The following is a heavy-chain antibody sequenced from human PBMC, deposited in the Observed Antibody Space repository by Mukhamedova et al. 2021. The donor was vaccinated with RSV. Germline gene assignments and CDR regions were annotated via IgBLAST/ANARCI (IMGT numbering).Heavy chain of an antibody. CDR3: ARSRRGARDAFDL. J-gene: IGHJ3*01. V-gene: IGHV1-46*01. D-gene: IGHD3-10*01. Sequence: FAQKFQGRVTMTRDTSTSTIYMELNSLRSEDTAVYYCARSRRGARDAFDLWGQGTMVSVSS.